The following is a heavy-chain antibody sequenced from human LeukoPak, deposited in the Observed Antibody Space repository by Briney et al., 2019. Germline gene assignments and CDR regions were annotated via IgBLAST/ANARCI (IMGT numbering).Heavy chain of an antibody. CDR2: ISGSGVNT. D-gene: IGHD3-22*01. CDR3: ARGRSGYGPFDAFDL. CDR1: GYTFSTYA. J-gene: IGHJ3*01. Sequence: GGSLRLSCTASGYTFSTYAMTWVRQAPRKGLEWVSAISGSGVNTYYADSVKGRFAASRDNSKNTLYLQMNSLRAEDTAVYYCARGRSGYGPFDAFDLWGQGTWVTVSS. V-gene: IGHV3-23*01.